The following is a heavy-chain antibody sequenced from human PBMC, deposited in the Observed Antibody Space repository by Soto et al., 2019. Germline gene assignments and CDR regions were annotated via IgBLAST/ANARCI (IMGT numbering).Heavy chain of an antibody. Sequence: ASVKVSCKASGYTFTSYDINWVRLATGQGLEWMGWMNPNSGNTGYTQKFQGRVTMTRNTSISTAYMELSSLRSEDTAVYYCARGYEGHYDFWRFDPWGQGTLVTVSS. CDR1: GYTFTSYD. J-gene: IGHJ5*02. CDR3: ARGYEGHYDFWRFDP. D-gene: IGHD3-3*01. CDR2: MNPNSGNT. V-gene: IGHV1-8*02.